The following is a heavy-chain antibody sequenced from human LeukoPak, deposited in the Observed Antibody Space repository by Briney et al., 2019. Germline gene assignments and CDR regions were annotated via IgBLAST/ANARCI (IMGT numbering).Heavy chain of an antibody. J-gene: IGHJ5*02. V-gene: IGHV4-4*07. CDR2: IYTSGST. Sequence: SETLSLTRTVSGGSISSYYWSWIRQPAGQGLEWIGRIYTSGSTKYNPSLKSRVTMSVDTSKNQFSLKLSSVTAADTAVYYCARGGHSGWYKGYNWFDPWGQGTLVTVSS. CDR1: GGSISSYY. D-gene: IGHD6-19*01. CDR3: ARGGHSGWYKGYNWFDP.